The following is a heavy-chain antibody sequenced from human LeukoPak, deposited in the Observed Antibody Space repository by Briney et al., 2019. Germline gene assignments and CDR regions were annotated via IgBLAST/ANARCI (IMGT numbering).Heavy chain of an antibody. CDR3: ARAGGVSFVARWFDP. V-gene: IGHV1-18*01. CDR2: VSTYNGNT. CDR1: GYTFTNYG. D-gene: IGHD3-16*01. Sequence: ASETLSCTASGYTFTNYGISWGRQAPGQGLELLGWVSTYNGNTNYAQKLQGRVTMTTDTSTGIAYMELKSLRSDDTAVYYCARAGGVSFVARWFDPWGQGSLVTVSP. J-gene: IGHJ5*02.